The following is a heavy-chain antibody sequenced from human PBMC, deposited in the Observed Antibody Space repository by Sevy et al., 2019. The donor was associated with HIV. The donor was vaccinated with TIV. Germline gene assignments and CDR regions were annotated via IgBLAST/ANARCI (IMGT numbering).Heavy chain of an antibody. D-gene: IGHD3-3*01. CDR2: INPSGGST. J-gene: IGHJ6*02. CDR1: GYTFTSYY. Sequence: ASVKVSGKASGYTFTSYYMHWVRQAPGQGLEWMGIINPSGGSTSYAQKFQGRVTMTRDTSTSTVYMELSSLRSEDTAVYYCASLSRNYDFWSGPENYYGMDVWGQGTTVTVSS. CDR3: ASLSRNYDFWSGPENYYGMDV. V-gene: IGHV1-46*01.